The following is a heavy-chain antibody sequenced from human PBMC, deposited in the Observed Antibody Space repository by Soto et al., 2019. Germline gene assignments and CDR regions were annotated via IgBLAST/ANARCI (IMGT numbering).Heavy chain of an antibody. CDR3: GRGRSGQIVVFY. Sequence: VKVSCKASGYTFTGHYIHWVRQAPEQGPEWMGEIGPGTGATRYAQKFQGRVTMTRDMSITTVYMELNNLSPDDTAVYYCGRGRSGQIVVFYWGQGTPVTVSS. V-gene: IGHV1-2*02. J-gene: IGHJ4*02. CDR2: IGPGTGAT. CDR1: GYTFTGHY. D-gene: IGHD1-26*01.